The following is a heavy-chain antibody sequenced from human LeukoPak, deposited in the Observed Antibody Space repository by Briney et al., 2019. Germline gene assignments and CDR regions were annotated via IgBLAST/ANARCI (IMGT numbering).Heavy chain of an antibody. CDR3: ARARPMTTVTTGKVFDP. V-gene: IGHV1-2*02. D-gene: IGHD4-17*01. CDR1: GYTFTTYG. Sequence: ASVKVSCKTSGYTFTTYGISWVRQAPGQGLEWMGWINPNSGGTNYAQKFQGRVTMTRDTSISTAYMELSRLRSDDTAVYYCARARPMTTVTTGKVFDPWGQGTLVTVSS. J-gene: IGHJ5*02. CDR2: INPNSGGT.